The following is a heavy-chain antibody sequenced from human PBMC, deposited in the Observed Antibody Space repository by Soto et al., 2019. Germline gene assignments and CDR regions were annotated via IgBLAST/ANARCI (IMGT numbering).Heavy chain of an antibody. Sequence: PGGSLRLSCAASGFTFNSYPMHWVRQAPGKGLEWVAVISYDGRNKYYADSVKGRFIISRDNSKNTLYLQMNSLRAEDTAVYYCARVPLYSSSSRDYYYGMDVWGQGTTVTVSS. D-gene: IGHD6-6*01. CDR2: ISYDGRNK. CDR1: GFTFNSYP. CDR3: ARVPLYSSSSRDYYYGMDV. V-gene: IGHV3-30*04. J-gene: IGHJ6*02.